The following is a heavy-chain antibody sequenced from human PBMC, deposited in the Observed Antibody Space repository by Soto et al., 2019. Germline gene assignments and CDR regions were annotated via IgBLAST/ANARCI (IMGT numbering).Heavy chain of an antibody. Sequence: XXTLSLSFAVYGPSFSSYYWRWIPQPPGKGLEWSGEINHSGSTNYNPSLKSRVTISVDTSKNQFSLKLSSVSSADTAVYYCARVGAGNNDYWGQGTLVTVSS. CDR2: INHSGST. CDR1: GPSFSSYY. D-gene: IGHD6-19*01. CDR3: ARVGAGNNDY. J-gene: IGHJ4*02. V-gene: IGHV4-34*01.